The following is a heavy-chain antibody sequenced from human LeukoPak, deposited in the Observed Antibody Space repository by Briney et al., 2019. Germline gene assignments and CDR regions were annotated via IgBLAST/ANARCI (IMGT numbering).Heavy chain of an antibody. CDR1: EVTVTSNY. Sequence: PGGSLRLSCAASEVTVTSNYMSWVRQAPGKGLQWVSVIYPGGNIYYADSVKGRFIISRDNSKETLSLQMNSLTADDTAVYYCVRGPRYYDDSGFHYGVFDIWGQGTVVTVSS. CDR3: VRGPRYYDDSGFHYGVFDI. J-gene: IGHJ3*02. CDR2: IYPGGNI. V-gene: IGHV3-53*01. D-gene: IGHD3-22*01.